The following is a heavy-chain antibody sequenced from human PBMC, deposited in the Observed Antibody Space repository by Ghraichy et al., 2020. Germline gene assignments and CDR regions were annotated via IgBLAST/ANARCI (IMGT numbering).Heavy chain of an antibody. CDR1: GFTVSSNY. J-gene: IGHJ4*02. Sequence: GESLNISCAASGFTVSSNYTSWVRQAPGKGLEWVSVIYSGGSTYYADSVKGRFTISRDNSKNTLYLQMNSLRAEDTAVYYCAGGDGYNFFPGAYWGQGTLVTVSS. CDR2: IYSGGST. V-gene: IGHV3-53*01. CDR3: AGGDGYNFFPGAY. D-gene: IGHD5-24*01.